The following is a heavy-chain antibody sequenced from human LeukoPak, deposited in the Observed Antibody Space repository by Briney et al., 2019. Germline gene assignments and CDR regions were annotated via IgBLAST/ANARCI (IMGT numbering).Heavy chain of an antibody. CDR3: ARRTVARDPTYYYYMDV. J-gene: IGHJ6*03. V-gene: IGHV3-11*04. CDR1: GFTFSDYY. D-gene: IGHD6-19*01. Sequence: GGSLRLSCAASGFTFSDYYMSWIRQAPGKGLEWVSCISSSGSTIYYADSVKGRFTISRDNAKNSLYLQMNSLRAEDTAVYYCARRTVARDPTYYYYMDVGGKGTTVTVSS. CDR2: ISSSGSTI.